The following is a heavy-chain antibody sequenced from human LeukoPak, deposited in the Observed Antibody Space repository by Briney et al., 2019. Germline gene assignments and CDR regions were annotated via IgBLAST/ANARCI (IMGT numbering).Heavy chain of an antibody. CDR3: ASSTGYYYGSGSTYIDY. D-gene: IGHD3-10*01. CDR1: GGTFSSYA. J-gene: IGHJ4*02. V-gene: IGHV1-69*04. CDR2: IIPILGIA. Sequence: SAKVSCKASGGTFSSYAISWVRQAPGQGLEWMGRIIPILGIANYAQKFQGRVTITADKSTSTAYMELSSLRSEDTAVYYCASSTGYYYGSGSTYIDYWGQGTLVTVSS.